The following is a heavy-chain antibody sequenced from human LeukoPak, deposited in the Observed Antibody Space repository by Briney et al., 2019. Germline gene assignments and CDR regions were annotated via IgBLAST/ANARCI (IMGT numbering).Heavy chain of an antibody. CDR2: IYYSGST. CDR1: GGSISSHY. Sequence: PSETLSLTCTVSGGSISSHYCSWIRQPPGKGLEWIGYIYYSGSTNYNPSLKSRVTISVDTSKNQFSLKLSSVTAADPAVYYCATLFGYYYYMDVWGKGTTVTVSS. D-gene: IGHD3-16*01. CDR3: ATLFGYYYYMDV. V-gene: IGHV4-59*11. J-gene: IGHJ6*03.